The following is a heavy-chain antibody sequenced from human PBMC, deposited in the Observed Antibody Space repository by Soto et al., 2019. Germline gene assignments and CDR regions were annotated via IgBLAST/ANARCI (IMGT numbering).Heavy chain of an antibody. V-gene: IGHV3-49*03. CDR1: GFTFGDYA. D-gene: IGHD6-13*01. J-gene: IGHJ4*02. CDR2: IRSKAYGGTT. Sequence: GGSLRLSCTASGFTFGDYAMSWFRQAPGKGLEWVGFIRSKAYGGTTEYAASVKGRFTISRDDSKSIAYLQMNSLKTEDTAVYYCTAPGRSSWADFDYWGQGTLVTVSS. CDR3: TAPGRSSWADFDY.